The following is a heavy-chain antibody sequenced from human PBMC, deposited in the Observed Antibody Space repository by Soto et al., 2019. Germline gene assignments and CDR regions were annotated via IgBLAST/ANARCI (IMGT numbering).Heavy chain of an antibody. D-gene: IGHD3-10*01. CDR3: ARGKGSRNTGDSFDY. V-gene: IGHV3-33*01. J-gene: IGHJ4*02. Sequence: PGGSLRLSCAASGFIFNNFGMHWVRQAPGKGPEWVAVMWSNGVSKSNTDSVKGRITISRDSSKNTLYLELNTLTVEDTALYFCARGKGSRNTGDSFDYWGPGTLVTVSS. CDR2: MWSNGVSK. CDR1: GFIFNNFG.